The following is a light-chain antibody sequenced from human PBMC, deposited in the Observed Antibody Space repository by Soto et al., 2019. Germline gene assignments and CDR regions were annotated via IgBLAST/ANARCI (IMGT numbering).Light chain of an antibody. Sequence: EIVMTQSPATLSVSPGERATLSCRASQSVSSYLAWYQQKPGQAPRLLIYGASSRATGIPDRFSGSGSGTDFTLTISRLEPEDFAVYYCQQYGSSPGTFGQGTKV. CDR1: QSVSSY. J-gene: IGKJ1*01. V-gene: IGKV3-20*01. CDR3: QQYGSSPGT. CDR2: GAS.